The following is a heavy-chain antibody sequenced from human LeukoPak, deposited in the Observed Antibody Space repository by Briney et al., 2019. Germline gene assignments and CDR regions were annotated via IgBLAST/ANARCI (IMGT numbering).Heavy chain of an antibody. Sequence: GGSLRLSCAASGFTFSDYDMNWIRQAPGKGLEWLSYIGGSGSSIYYADSVKGRFTISRDNSKNSLFLQMNSLRAEDTGVYYCARDPDISGRAYWGQGTLVTVSS. V-gene: IGHV3-11*04. CDR2: IGGSGSSI. CDR3: ARDPDISGRAY. CDR1: GFTFSDYD. D-gene: IGHD6-19*01. J-gene: IGHJ4*02.